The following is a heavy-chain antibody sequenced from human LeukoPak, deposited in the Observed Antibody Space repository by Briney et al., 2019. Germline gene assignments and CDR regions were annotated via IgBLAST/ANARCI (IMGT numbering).Heavy chain of an antibody. CDR3: TTSLVTAVSPVGY. V-gene: IGHV3-15*01. Sequence: GGSLRLSCAASGFTFSNAWMSWVRQAPGKGLEWVGRIKRKTDGGTTDFAAPVKGRFTISRDDSENTLYLQMNSLQTEDTAVYYCTTSLVTAVSPVGYWGQGTLVTVSS. CDR1: GFTFSNAW. CDR2: IKRKTDGGTT. D-gene: IGHD2-21*02. J-gene: IGHJ4*02.